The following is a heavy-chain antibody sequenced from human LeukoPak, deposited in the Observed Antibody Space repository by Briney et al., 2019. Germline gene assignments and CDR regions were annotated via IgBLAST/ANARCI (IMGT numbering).Heavy chain of an antibody. CDR2: IYYSGST. CDR3: GSAGKEMATDNWFDP. D-gene: IGHD5-24*01. V-gene: IGHV4-39*01. J-gene: IGHJ5*02. Sequence: SETLSLTCTVSGGSISSSSYYWGWIRQPPGKGLEWIGSIYYSGSTYYNPSLESRVTISVDTSKNQFSLKLSSVTAADTAVYYCGSAGKEMATDNWFDPWGQGTLVTVSS. CDR1: GGSISSSSYY.